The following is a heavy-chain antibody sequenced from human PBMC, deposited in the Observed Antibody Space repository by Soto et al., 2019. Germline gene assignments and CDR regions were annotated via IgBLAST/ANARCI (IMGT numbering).Heavy chain of an antibody. CDR3: AAPACAATWCSPSHNLDH. Sequence: QVQLVQSGAEVKKPESSVKVSCKTSGGTFVRHVISWVRQAPGQGPEWMGKINPLSGIPNYAHKFQDRVTFTADTASSTDYMELSSMRSDDTAVYYCAAPACAATWCSPSHNLDHWGQGTLVTVSS. J-gene: IGHJ4*02. CDR1: GGTFVRHV. D-gene: IGHD2-8*02. CDR2: INPLSGIP. V-gene: IGHV1-69*09.